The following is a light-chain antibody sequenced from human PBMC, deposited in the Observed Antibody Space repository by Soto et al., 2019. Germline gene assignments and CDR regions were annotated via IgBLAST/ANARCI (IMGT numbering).Light chain of an antibody. CDR1: SSDIGAYNY. CDR2: EVR. V-gene: IGLV2-14*01. J-gene: IGLJ2*01. Sequence: QSALTQPASVSESRGQSITISCTGTSSDIGAYNYVSWYQQYPGRAPRLMIYEVRNRPSGVSNRFSGSKSGNTAFLTISGLQAEDEADYYCSSYTTSSTLLFGGGTKVTVL. CDR3: SSYTTSSTLL.